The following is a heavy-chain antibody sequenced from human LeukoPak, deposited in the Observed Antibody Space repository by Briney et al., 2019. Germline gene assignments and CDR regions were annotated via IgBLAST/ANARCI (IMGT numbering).Heavy chain of an antibody. Sequence: GGSLRLSCVGSGYTFTTYGMSWVRQAPGKGLEWVSVIYSGGSTYYADSVKGRFTISRDNSKNTLYLQMNSLRAEDTAVYYCARAIPSIAAAGTFIEYWGQGTLVTVSS. D-gene: IGHD6-13*01. CDR1: GYTFTTYG. J-gene: IGHJ4*02. CDR3: ARAIPSIAAAGTFIEY. CDR2: IYSGGST. V-gene: IGHV3-53*01.